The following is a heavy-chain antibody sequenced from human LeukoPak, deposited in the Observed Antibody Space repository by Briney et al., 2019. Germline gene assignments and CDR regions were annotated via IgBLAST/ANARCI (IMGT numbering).Heavy chain of an antibody. CDR2: IYPSGST. D-gene: IGHD5-12*01. CDR1: GYSISSGSY. V-gene: IGHV4-38-2*02. Sequence: SETLSLTCTVSGYSISSGSYWGWIRQPPGKGLEWIGRIYPSGSTNYNPSLKSRVTISLDTSKNQFSLKLSSVTAADTAVYYCARDRGDGYDYFWDYWGQGTLVTVSS. CDR3: ARDRGDGYDYFWDY. J-gene: IGHJ4*02.